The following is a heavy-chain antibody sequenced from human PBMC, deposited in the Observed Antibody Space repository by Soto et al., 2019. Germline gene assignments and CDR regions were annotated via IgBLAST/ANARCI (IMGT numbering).Heavy chain of an antibody. CDR3: ARAVADYDVWRGSPPYYYYLDV. Sequence: QVQLVQSGAEVKKPGASVKVSCKASGYTFSSYDISWVRQAPGQGLEWMGWSSVYNGNTNDAQKLQGRVIMTTDTSTSTASMELRSMRSDDTAGYYCARAVADYDVWRGSPPYYYYLDVWGKGTKVTVSS. D-gene: IGHD3-3*01. CDR2: SSVYNGNT. CDR1: GYTFSSYD. V-gene: IGHV1-18*01. J-gene: IGHJ6*03.